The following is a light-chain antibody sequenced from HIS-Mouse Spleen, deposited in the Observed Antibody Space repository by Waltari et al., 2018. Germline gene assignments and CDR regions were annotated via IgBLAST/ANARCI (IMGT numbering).Light chain of an antibody. Sequence: EIVLTQSPGTLSLSPGERATLPCRASQSVSSSYLAWYQQKPGQAPRLLIYGASGRATGIPDRFSGSGSGTDFTLTISRLEPEDFAVYYCQQYGSSPPWTFGQGTKVEIK. J-gene: IGKJ1*01. CDR3: QQYGSSPPWT. CDR2: GAS. CDR1: QSVSSSY. V-gene: IGKV3-20*01.